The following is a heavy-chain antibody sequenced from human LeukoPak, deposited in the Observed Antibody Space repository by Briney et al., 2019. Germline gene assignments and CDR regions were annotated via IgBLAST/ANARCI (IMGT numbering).Heavy chain of an antibody. CDR1: GYTFTSYG. CDR2: ISAYNGNT. Sequence: ASVKVSCKASGYTFTSYGINWVRQAPAQGLEWMGWISAYNGNTDYAQKLQGRVTMTTDTSTSTAYMEVRSLRSDDTAVYYWARVGGGSYGDRAFDYWGQGTLVTVSS. J-gene: IGHJ4*02. D-gene: IGHD4-17*01. V-gene: IGHV1-18*01. CDR3: ARVGGGSYGDRAFDY.